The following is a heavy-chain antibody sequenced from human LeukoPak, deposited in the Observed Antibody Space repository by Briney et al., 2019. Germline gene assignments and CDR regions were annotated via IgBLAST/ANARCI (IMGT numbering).Heavy chain of an antibody. Sequence: PSETLSLTCIVSGGSISGDYWSWIRQPAGKGLEWIGRIYTSGSTNSNPSLKSRVTMSLDTSKNQFSLKLSSVTAADTAVYYCAREGIAAAEGTFDIWGQGAMVTVSS. J-gene: IGHJ3*02. D-gene: IGHD6-13*01. CDR1: GGSISGDY. CDR3: AREGIAAAEGTFDI. V-gene: IGHV4-4*07. CDR2: IYTSGST.